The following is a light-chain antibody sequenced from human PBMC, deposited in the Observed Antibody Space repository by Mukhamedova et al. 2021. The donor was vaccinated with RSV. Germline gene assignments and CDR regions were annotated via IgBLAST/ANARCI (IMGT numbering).Light chain of an antibody. J-gene: IGLJ3*02. V-gene: IGLV7-46*01. Sequence: SGHYPYWFQQKPGQAPRTLIYHTSDKHSWTPDRFSGSLLVGKAALTLSGAQPEDEADYYCFLSYSVAHVFGGGTK. CDR2: HTS. CDR1: SGHY. CDR3: FLSYSVAHV.